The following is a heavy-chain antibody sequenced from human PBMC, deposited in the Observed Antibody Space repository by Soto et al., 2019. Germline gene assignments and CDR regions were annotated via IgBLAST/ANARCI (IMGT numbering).Heavy chain of an antibody. CDR3: AGGGSATLLYYPSYYYYGMDV. V-gene: IGHV1-58*01. CDR2: VVIGSGKT. CDR1: GFTFSASA. D-gene: IGHD3-22*01. Sequence: QMQLVQSGPEVQKPGTSVKVSCKASGFTFSASAVQWVRQAGGQHLEWIGWVVIGSGKTNYAEKFRERVTITRDTSTSTAFMGLTGLRSEDTAVYYWAGGGSATLLYYPSYYYYGMDVWGQGTTVTVS. J-gene: IGHJ6*02.